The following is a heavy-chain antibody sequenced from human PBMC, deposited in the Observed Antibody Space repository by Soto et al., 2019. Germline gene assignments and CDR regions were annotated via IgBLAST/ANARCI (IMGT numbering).Heavy chain of an antibody. CDR2: IIPIFGTA. CDR3: ARDHIVVVTAIPGGDAFDI. V-gene: IGHV1-69*01. J-gene: IGHJ3*02. CDR1: GGTFSSYA. D-gene: IGHD2-21*02. Sequence: QVQLVQSEAEVKKPGSSVKVSCKASGGTFSSYAISWVRQAPGQGLEWMGGIIPIFGTANYAQKFQGRVTITADESTSTAYMELSSLRSEDTAVYYCARDHIVVVTAIPGGDAFDIWGQGTMVTVSS.